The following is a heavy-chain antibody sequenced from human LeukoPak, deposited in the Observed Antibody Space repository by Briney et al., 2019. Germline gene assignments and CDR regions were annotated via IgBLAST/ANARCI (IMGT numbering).Heavy chain of an antibody. J-gene: IGHJ6*03. CDR2: ISGDGGST. V-gene: IGHV3-43*02. CDR1: GFTFDDYA. D-gene: IGHD3-22*01. Sequence: GGSLRLSCAASGFTFDDYAMHWVRQAPGKGLEWVSLISGDGGSTYYADSVKGRFTISRDNSKNSLYLQMNSLRTEDTALYYCAKEGYYYDSSGYRAYCYYMDVWGKGTTVTVSS. CDR3: AKEGYYYDSSGYRAYCYYMDV.